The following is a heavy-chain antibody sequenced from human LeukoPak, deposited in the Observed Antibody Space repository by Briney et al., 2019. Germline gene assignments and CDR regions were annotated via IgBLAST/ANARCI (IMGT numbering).Heavy chain of an antibody. J-gene: IGHJ4*02. Sequence: GGSLRLSCAASGFTFSNYGLHWVRQAPGKGLEYVSAISSNGGTTYYANSVKGRFTISRDNSKNTLYLQMGSLRAEDVAVYYYATGYDSSGYYQYWGQGTLVTVFS. CDR2: ISSNGGTT. V-gene: IGHV3-64*01. D-gene: IGHD3-22*01. CDR1: GFTFSNYG. CDR3: ATGYDSSGYYQY.